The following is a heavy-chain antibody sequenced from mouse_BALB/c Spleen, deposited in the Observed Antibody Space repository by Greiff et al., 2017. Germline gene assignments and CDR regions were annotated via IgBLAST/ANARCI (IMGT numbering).Heavy chain of an antibody. Sequence: VHLVESGPELVRPGVSVKISCKGSSYTFTDYAMHWVKQSHAKSLEWIGVISTYYGNTNYNQKFKGKATMTVDKSSSTAYMELARLTSEDSAVYYCARSRRYDAMDYWGQGTSVTVSS. J-gene: IGHJ4*01. V-gene: IGHV1-67*01. CDR3: ARSRRYDAMDY. CDR2: ISTYYGNT. CDR1: SYTFTDYA.